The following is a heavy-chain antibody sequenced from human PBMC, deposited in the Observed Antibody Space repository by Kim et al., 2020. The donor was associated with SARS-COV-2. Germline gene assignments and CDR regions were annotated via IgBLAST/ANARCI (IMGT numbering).Heavy chain of an antibody. CDR3: ARGFYYGSGRHDAFDI. V-gene: IGHV3-74*01. D-gene: IGHD3-10*01. Sequence: SVKGRFTSSRDNAKNTLYLQMNSLRAEDTAVYYCARGFYYGSGRHDAFDIWGQGTMVTVSS. J-gene: IGHJ3*02.